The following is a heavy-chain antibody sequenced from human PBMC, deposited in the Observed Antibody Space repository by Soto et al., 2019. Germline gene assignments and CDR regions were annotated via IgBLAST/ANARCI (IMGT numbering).Heavy chain of an antibody. Sequence: SETLSLTCAVYGGSFSGYYWSWIRQPPGKGLEWIGEINHSGSTNYNPSLKSRVTISVDTSKNQFSLKLSSVTAADTAVYYCASHTMVRGVSWGQGTLVTVSS. D-gene: IGHD3-10*01. CDR3: ASHTMVRGVS. J-gene: IGHJ4*02. CDR1: GGSFSGYY. CDR2: INHSGST. V-gene: IGHV4-34*01.